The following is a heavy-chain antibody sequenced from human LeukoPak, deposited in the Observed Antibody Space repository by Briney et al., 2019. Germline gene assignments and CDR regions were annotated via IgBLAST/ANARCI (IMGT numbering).Heavy chain of an antibody. J-gene: IGHJ4*02. CDR1: GYTFTSYY. V-gene: IGHV1-46*01. Sequence: ASVKVSCKASGYTFTSYYMHWVRQAPGQGLEWMGIINPSGGSTSYAQKFQGRVTMTRDTSTSTVYMELSSLRSEDTAVYYCARAAGQDILTGYYKDYWGQGTLVTVSS. D-gene: IGHD3-9*01. CDR2: INPSGGST. CDR3: ARAAGQDILTGYYKDY.